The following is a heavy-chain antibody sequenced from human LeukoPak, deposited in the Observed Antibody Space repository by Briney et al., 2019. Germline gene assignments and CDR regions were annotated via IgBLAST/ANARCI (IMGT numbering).Heavy chain of an antibody. Sequence: GGSLRLSCAASGFTFSSYSMNWVRQAPGKGLEWVSSISSGGDFTYSEDSVKGRFTISRDNAKDSLHLQLNSLRAEDTAVYYCARDLMAVAGTGFDYWGQGALVTVSS. D-gene: IGHD6-19*01. J-gene: IGHJ4*02. V-gene: IGHV3-21*01. CDR3: ARDLMAVAGTGFDY. CDR2: ISSGGDFT. CDR1: GFTFSSYS.